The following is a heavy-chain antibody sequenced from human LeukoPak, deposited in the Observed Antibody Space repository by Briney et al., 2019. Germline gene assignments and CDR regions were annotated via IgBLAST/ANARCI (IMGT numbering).Heavy chain of an antibody. J-gene: IGHJ4*02. D-gene: IGHD1-26*01. CDR1: GFTFSSYA. CDR3: AITGGATYFDY. V-gene: IGHV3-23*01. CDR2: ISGSGGST. Sequence: GGSLRLSCAASGFTFSSYAMSWVRQAPGKGLEWVSAISGSGGSTYYADSVKGRFTIPRDNSKNTLYLQMNSLRAEDTAVYYCAITGGATYFDYWGQGTLVTVSS.